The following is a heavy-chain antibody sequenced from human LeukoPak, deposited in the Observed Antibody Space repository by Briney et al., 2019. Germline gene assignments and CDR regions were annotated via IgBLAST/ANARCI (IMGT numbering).Heavy chain of an antibody. Sequence: PSETLSLTCAVYGGSFSGYYWSWIRQPPGKGLEGMGEINHSGSTNYNPSLKSRVTISLGTSKNQFSLKLTSVTAADTAVYYCAQTRERANIAALDYWGQGTLVTVSS. CDR1: GGSFSGYY. D-gene: IGHD6-6*01. J-gene: IGHJ4*02. V-gene: IGHV4-34*01. CDR3: AQTRERANIAALDY. CDR2: INHSGST.